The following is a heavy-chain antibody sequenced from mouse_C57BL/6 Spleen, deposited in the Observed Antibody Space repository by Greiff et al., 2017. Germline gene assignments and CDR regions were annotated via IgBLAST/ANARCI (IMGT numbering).Heavy chain of an antibody. CDR3: ARDLLITTVVAEWYFDV. D-gene: IGHD1-1*01. V-gene: IGHV3-6*01. CDR2: ISYDGSN. J-gene: IGHJ1*03. Sequence: VQLKESGPGLVKPSQSLSLTCSVTGYSITSGYYWNWIRQFPGNKLEWMGYISYDGSNNYNPSLKNRISITRDTSKNQFFLKLNSVTTEDTATYYCARDLLITTVVAEWYFDVWGTGTTVTVAS. CDR1: GYSITSGYY.